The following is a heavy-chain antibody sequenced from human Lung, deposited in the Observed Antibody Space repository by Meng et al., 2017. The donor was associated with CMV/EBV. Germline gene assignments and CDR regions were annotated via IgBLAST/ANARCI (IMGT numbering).Heavy chain of an antibody. CDR3: ARDRAWLGRGSFDV. CDR2: IYVSKNT. J-gene: IGHJ3*01. D-gene: IGHD3-9*01. V-gene: IGHV4-61*01. CDR1: GVSVTYNSYY. Sequence: GSLRLXCTVSGVSVTYNSYYWSWIRQSPGKGLEWIGYIYVSKNTKYNPSLQSRVTMSVDTTKNQAFLKLSSVTAADTAVYYCARDRAWLGRGSFDVWGQGTXVTVSS.